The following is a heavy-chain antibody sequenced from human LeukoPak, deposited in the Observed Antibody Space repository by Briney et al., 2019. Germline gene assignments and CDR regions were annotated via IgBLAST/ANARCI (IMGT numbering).Heavy chain of an antibody. Sequence: ASVKVSCKASGYSFTASYMHWVRQAPGQGLERIGWINPSSGGTKYAPKFQGRVTLTRDTSINTAYMELTSLRSDDTAMYYCAKEFPSGATRDLDYWGQGTLVTVSS. V-gene: IGHV1-2*02. CDR3: AKEFPSGATRDLDY. CDR2: INPSSGGT. D-gene: IGHD1-26*01. CDR1: GYSFTASY. J-gene: IGHJ4*02.